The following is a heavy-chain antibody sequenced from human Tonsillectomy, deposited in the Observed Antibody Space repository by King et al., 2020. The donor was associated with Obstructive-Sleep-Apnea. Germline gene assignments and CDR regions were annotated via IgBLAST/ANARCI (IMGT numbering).Heavy chain of an antibody. J-gene: IGHJ6*02. CDR3: AREGDIVVVPAANMDV. V-gene: IGHV4-39*07. CDR1: GGSISSSSYY. CDR2: IYYSGST. D-gene: IGHD2-2*01. Sequence: QLQESGPGLVKPSETLSLTCTVSGGSISSSSYYWGWIRQPPGKGLEWIGSIYYSGSTYYNPSLKSRVTISVDTSQNQFSLKLSSVTAADTAVYYCAREGDIVVVPAANMDVWGQGTTVTVSS.